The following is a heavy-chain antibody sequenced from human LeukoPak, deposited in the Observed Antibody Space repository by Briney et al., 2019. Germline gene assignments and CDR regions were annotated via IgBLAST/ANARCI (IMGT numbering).Heavy chain of an antibody. CDR2: IYYSGST. J-gene: IGHJ4*02. V-gene: IGHV4-59*01. D-gene: IGHD1-26*01. CDR3: ARVSGSYRNFDY. Sequence: SETLSLTCTVSGGSISSYYWSWIRQPPGKGLEWIGYIYYSGSTNYNPSLKSRVTISVDTSKNQFSLKLSSVTADDTAVYYCARVSGSYRNFDYWGQGTLVTVSS. CDR1: GGSISSYY.